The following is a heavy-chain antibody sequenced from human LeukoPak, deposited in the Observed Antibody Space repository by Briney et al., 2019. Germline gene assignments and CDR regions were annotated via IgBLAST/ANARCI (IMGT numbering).Heavy chain of an antibody. V-gene: IGHV3-23*01. Sequence: GGSLRLPCAASGFTFSSYAMSWVRQAPGKGLEWVSAISGSGGSTYYADSVKGRFTISRDNSKNTLYLQMNSLRAEDTAVYYCAKSYGSGWYRLYFQHWGQGTLVTVSS. CDR3: AKSYGSGWYRLYFQH. CDR1: GFTFSSYA. J-gene: IGHJ1*01. CDR2: ISGSGGST. D-gene: IGHD6-19*01.